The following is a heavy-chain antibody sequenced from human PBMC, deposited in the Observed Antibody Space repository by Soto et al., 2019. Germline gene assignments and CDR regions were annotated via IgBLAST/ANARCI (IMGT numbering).Heavy chain of an antibody. V-gene: IGHV3-73*01. Sequence: PGGSLRLSCAASGFPFSGSSMHWVRPTSGKGLEWVGRIRSKANSYATAYAASVKGRFTISRDDSKNTAHLQMNSLKTEDTAVYYCTNIVVVAATTTDYWGQGTLVTVSS. J-gene: IGHJ4*02. CDR2: IRSKANSYAT. CDR1: GFPFSGSS. D-gene: IGHD2-15*01. CDR3: TNIVVVAATTTDY.